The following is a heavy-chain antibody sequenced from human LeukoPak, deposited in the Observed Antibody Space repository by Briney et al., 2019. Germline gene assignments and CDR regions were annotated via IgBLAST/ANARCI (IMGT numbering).Heavy chain of an antibody. Sequence: GGPLRLSCAASGFTFSSYSMNWVRQAPGKGLEWISYIGISSGNTKYADSVKGRFTISGDKAKNSVYLQMNSLRVEDTAVYYCARDTKYAFDNWGQGTLVTVSS. CDR3: ARDTKYAFDN. J-gene: IGHJ4*02. CDR1: GFTFSSYS. V-gene: IGHV3-48*01. D-gene: IGHD2-2*01. CDR2: IGISSGNT.